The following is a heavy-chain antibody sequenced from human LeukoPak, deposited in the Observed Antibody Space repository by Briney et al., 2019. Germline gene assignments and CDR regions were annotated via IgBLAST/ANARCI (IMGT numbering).Heavy chain of an antibody. CDR3: VRGRAFSSSWYSY. CDR1: GGSFSGYY. V-gene: IGHV4-34*01. Sequence: SETLSLTCAVYGGSFSGYYWSWIRQPPGKGLEWIGEINHSGSTNYNPSLKSRVTISVDTSKNQFSLKLSSVTAADTAVYYCVRGRAFSSSWYSYWGQGTLVTVSS. D-gene: IGHD6-13*01. J-gene: IGHJ4*02. CDR2: INHSGST.